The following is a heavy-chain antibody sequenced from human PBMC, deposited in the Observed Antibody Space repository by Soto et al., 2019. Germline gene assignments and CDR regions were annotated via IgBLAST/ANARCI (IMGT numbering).Heavy chain of an antibody. J-gene: IGHJ5*02. CDR2: IYSGGST. CDR1: GFTVSSNY. V-gene: IGHV3-53*04. D-gene: IGHD6-13*01. Sequence: GGSLRLSCAASGFTVSSNYMSWVRQAPGKGLEWVSVIYSGGSTYYADSVKGRFTISRHNSKNTLYLQMNSLRAEDTAVYYCARCRVAAAGGTYWFDPWGQGTLVTVSS. CDR3: ARCRVAAAGGTYWFDP.